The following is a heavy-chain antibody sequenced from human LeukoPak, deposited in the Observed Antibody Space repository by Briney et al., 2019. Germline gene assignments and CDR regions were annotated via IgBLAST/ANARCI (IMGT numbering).Heavy chain of an antibody. V-gene: IGHV3-23*01. CDR1: GFTFSNYA. J-gene: IGHJ4*02. CDR2: ISGSAVST. Sequence: GGSLRLSCAASGFTFSNYAMSWVRQAPGKGLEWVSTISGSAVSTYYTDSVKGRFTISRDNAKSTVYLQMNSLRTDDTAVYYCARDGMTYGRHFDYWGQGILVTVSS. D-gene: IGHD3-10*01. CDR3: ARDGMTYGRHFDY.